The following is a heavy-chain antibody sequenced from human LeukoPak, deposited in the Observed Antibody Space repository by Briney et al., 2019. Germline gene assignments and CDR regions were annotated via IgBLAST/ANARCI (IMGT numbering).Heavy chain of an antibody. CDR3: ATNPPLGGMDV. Sequence: GASVKVSCKASGYTFTSYYMHWVRQAPGQGLEWMGIINPSGGSTSYAQKFQGRVTMTRDTSTSTVYMELSSLRSEDTAVYYCATNPPLGGMDVWGRGTTVTVSS. CDR1: GYTFTSYY. J-gene: IGHJ6*02. V-gene: IGHV1-46*03. CDR2: INPSGGST.